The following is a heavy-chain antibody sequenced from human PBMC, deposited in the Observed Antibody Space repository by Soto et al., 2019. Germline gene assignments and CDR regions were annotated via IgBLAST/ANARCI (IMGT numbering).Heavy chain of an antibody. CDR2: ISAYNGNT. Sequence: QVQLVQSGAEVKKPGASVKVSCKASGYTFTSYGISWVRQAPGQGLEWMGWISAYNGNTNYAQKLQGRVTMTTDTSTSTTYMELRSRRSDDTAVYYCARGLLWFGELLGSWFDPWGQGTLVTVSS. CDR3: ARGLLWFGELLGSWFDP. CDR1: GYTFTSYG. D-gene: IGHD3-10*01. V-gene: IGHV1-18*01. J-gene: IGHJ5*02.